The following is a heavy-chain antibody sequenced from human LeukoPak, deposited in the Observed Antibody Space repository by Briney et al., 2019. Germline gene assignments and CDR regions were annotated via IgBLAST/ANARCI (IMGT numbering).Heavy chain of an antibody. CDR3: ARDALYCSSTSCFDY. V-gene: IGHV3-48*04. D-gene: IGHD2-2*01. CDR2: ISSSSSTI. J-gene: IGHJ4*02. CDR1: GFTFSSYS. Sequence: GGFLRLSCAASGFTFSSYSMNWVRQAPGKGLEWVSYISSSSSTIYYADSVKGRFTISRDNAKNSLYLQMNSLRAEDTAVYYCARDALYCSSTSCFDYWGQGTLVTVSS.